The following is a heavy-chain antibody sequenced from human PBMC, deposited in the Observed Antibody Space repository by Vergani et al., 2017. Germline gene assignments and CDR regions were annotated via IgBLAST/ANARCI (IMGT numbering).Heavy chain of an antibody. V-gene: IGHV1-46*03. Sequence: QVLLVQSGAEVKKPGASVRVSCKTSGYTFTNYYIHWVRQAPGQGLEWMGIINPSGGSTTYAQQFQGRLTMTRDTSTSTVYMNLSNLRSEDTAVYYCARADQRKGPSIAAAGTVWFYYYYGMDVWGQGTTVTVSS. CDR1: GYTFTNYY. D-gene: IGHD6-13*01. CDR2: INPSGGST. J-gene: IGHJ6*02. CDR3: ARADQRKGPSIAAAGTVWFYYYYGMDV.